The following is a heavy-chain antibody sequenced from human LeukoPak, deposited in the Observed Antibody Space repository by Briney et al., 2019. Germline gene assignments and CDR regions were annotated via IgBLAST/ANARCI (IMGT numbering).Heavy chain of an antibody. J-gene: IGHJ5*02. Sequence: EASVKVSCKASGYTFTGYYMHWVRQAPGQGLEWMGWINPNSGGTNYAQKFQGRVTMTRDTSISTAYMELSRLRSDDTAVYYCARADSVVVVAATRNWFDPWGQGTPVTVSS. V-gene: IGHV1-2*02. CDR2: INPNSGGT. CDR1: GYTFTGYY. D-gene: IGHD2-15*01. CDR3: ARADSVVVVAATRNWFDP.